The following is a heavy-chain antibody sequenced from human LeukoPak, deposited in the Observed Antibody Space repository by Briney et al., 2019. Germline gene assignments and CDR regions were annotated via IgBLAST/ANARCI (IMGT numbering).Heavy chain of an antibody. J-gene: IGHJ4*02. CDR3: ARTSGYDSWSGYYRSDY. Sequence: SQTLSLTCTVSGGSISSGDYYWSWIRQPPGKGLEWIGYIYYSGSTYYNPSLKSQVTISVDTSKNQFSLKLSSVTAADTAVYYCARTSGYDSWSGYYRSDYWGQGTLVTVSS. V-gene: IGHV4-30-4*08. CDR1: GGSISSGDYY. D-gene: IGHD3-3*01. CDR2: IYYSGST.